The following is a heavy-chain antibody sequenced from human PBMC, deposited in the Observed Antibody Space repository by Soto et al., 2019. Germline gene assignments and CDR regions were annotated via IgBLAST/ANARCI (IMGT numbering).Heavy chain of an antibody. CDR3: ARGQQQFSGRLNWFDP. J-gene: IGHJ5*02. D-gene: IGHD6-13*01. V-gene: IGHV6-1*01. Sequence: SQTLSLTCAISGDSVASNSAAWNWIRQSPSRGLEWLGRTYCRSKWYNDYAVSVKSRITINPDTSKNQFSLQLNSVTPEDTAVYYCARGQQQFSGRLNWFDPWGQGTLVTVSS. CDR1: GDSVASNSAA. CDR2: TYCRSKWYN.